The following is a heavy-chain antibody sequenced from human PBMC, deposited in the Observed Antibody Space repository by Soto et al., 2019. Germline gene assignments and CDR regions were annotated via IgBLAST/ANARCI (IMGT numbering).Heavy chain of an antibody. D-gene: IGHD5-18*01. V-gene: IGHV3-74*01. Sequence: GGSLRLSCAASGFTFSSYWMHWVRQAPGKGLVWVSRINPDGSATNYADSVKGRFTISRDNAKNTLYLQMNSLRAEDTAVFYCGRGGSDSPMAPGYWGQGTLVTVPQ. CDR3: GRGGSDSPMAPGY. CDR2: INPDGSAT. CDR1: GFTFSSYW. J-gene: IGHJ4*02.